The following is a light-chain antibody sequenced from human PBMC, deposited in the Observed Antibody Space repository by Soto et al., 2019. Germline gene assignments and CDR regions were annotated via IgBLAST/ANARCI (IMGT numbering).Light chain of an antibody. CDR2: SAS. Sequence: DIQVTQSPSSLSASVGDKVTITCRASQDIKYDLGWYQQKPGTAPKRLIYSASSLQSGVPSRFSGSGSETEFTLTISSLQPEDFATYYCLQYRSFPWTFGQGTKVEIK. CDR1: QDIKYD. CDR3: LQYRSFPWT. V-gene: IGKV1-17*01. J-gene: IGKJ1*01.